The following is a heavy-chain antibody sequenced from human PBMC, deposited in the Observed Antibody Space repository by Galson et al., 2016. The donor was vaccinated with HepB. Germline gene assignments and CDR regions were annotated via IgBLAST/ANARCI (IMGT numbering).Heavy chain of an antibody. V-gene: IGHV3-11*01. J-gene: IGHJ6*02. D-gene: IGHD2-21*01. CDR3: ARVMVDYHYCGNKPKHYSSGIDV. CDR1: GITFSDSY. Sequence: SLRLSCAASGITFSDSYMTWIRQAPGKGLEWLSYISSSGTTIYYADSVKGRFTISRDNAKTSLYLQMNSLRAEDTAVYYCARVMVDYHYCGNKPKHYSSGIDVWGQGTTVTVSS. CDR2: ISSSGTTI.